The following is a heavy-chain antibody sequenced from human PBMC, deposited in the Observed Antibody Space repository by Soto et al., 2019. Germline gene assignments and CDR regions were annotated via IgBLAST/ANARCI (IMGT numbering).Heavy chain of an antibody. CDR1: GFSFGISP. J-gene: IGHJ4*02. CDR3: ARDPKTSGGQHWAFNYFDS. V-gene: IGHV3-30-3*01. CDR2: ISYDGTNK. D-gene: IGHD7-27*01. Sequence: LRLSCAASGFSFGISPMHWVRQAPGKGPGWVALISYDGTNKFYADSVKGRFTISRDNSKSTLYLQVDSLRPEDAAVYYCARDPKTSGGQHWAFNYFDSWGQGTLVTVSS.